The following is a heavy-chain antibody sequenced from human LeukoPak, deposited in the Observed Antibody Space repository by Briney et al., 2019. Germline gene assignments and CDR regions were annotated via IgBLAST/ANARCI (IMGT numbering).Heavy chain of an antibody. CDR2: IIPILGIA. D-gene: IGHD6-6*01. CDR1: GGTFSSYA. J-gene: IGHJ6*03. CDR3: ASEIAARPIYYYYYMDV. Sequence: SVKVSCKASGGTFSSYAISWVRQAPGQGLEWMGRIIPILGIANYAQKFQGRVTITADESTSTAYMELSSLRSEDTAVYYCASEIAARPIYYYYYMDVWGKGTTVTVSS. V-gene: IGHV1-69*04.